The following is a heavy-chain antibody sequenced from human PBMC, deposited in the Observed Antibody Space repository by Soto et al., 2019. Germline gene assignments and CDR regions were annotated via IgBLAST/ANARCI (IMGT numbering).Heavy chain of an antibody. J-gene: IGHJ4*02. CDR1: GFTFSSYV. D-gene: IGHD5-12*01. CDR2: VSGSGSGT. Sequence: EVQLLESGGGLVQPGGSLRLSCEASGFTFSSYVMSWVRQAPGKGLEWVSAVSGSGSGTYYADSVKGRFTISRDKSKNTLYVQMNSLRAEDTAVYYCVKGRSGYDFDYWGQGTLVTVSS. V-gene: IGHV3-23*01. CDR3: VKGRSGYDFDY.